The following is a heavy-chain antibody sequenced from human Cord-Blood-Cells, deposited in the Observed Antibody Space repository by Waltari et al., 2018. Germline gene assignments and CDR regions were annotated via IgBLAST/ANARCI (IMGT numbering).Heavy chain of an antibody. CDR1: GGSFSCYY. V-gene: IGHV4-34*01. CDR3: AKSRGGSCYYYGMDV. Sequence: QVQLQQWGAGLLKPSETLSLTGAVYGGSFSCYYWRWIHQPPGKGLEWIGEINHSGSTNYNPSLKSRVTISVDTSKNQFSLKLSSVTAADTAVYYCAKSRGGSCYYYGMDVWGQGTTVTVSS. D-gene: IGHD2-15*01. CDR2: INHSGST. J-gene: IGHJ6*02.